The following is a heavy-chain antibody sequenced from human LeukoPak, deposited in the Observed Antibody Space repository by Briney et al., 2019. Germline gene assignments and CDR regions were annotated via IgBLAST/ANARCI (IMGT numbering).Heavy chain of an antibody. D-gene: IGHD2-2*02. CDR2: INPNSGGT. CDR1: GYTFTGYY. V-gene: IGHV1-2*02. J-gene: IGHJ4*02. Sequence: ASVKVSCKASGYTFTGYYMHWVRQAPGQGLEWMGWINPNSGGTNYAQKFQGRVTMTRDTSISTAYMELSRLRSDDTAVYYCAREYYSSTSCYTLFDYWGQGTLVTVSS. CDR3: AREYYSSTSCYTLFDY.